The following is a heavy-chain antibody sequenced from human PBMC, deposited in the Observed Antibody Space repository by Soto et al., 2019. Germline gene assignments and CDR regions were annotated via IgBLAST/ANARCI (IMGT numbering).Heavy chain of an antibody. V-gene: IGHV4-59*01. J-gene: IGHJ3*02. CDR1: GGSISSYY. CDR3: ASGGGIVAFDI. Sequence: KPSETLSLTCTVPGGSISSYYWSWIRQPPGKGLEWIGYIYYSGSTNYNPSLKSRVTISVDTSKNQFSLKLSSVTAADTAVYYCASGGGIVAFDIWGQGTIVTVSS. D-gene: IGHD3-16*01. CDR2: IYYSGST.